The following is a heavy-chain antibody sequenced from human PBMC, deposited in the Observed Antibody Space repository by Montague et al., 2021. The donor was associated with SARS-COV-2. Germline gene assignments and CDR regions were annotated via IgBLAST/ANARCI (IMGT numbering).Heavy chain of an antibody. Sequence: SETLSLTCAVYDGSFSDYHWTWIRQTPGKGLEWIGQIDHNGIATCNPSLRSRVDISIDTSKRQFSLKLNFVTAADTAVYYCATGAPGSWGQGSLVVVSS. CDR2: IDHNGIA. CDR1: DGSFSDYH. D-gene: IGHD6-25*01. J-gene: IGHJ4*02. CDR3: ATGAPGS. V-gene: IGHV4-34*01.